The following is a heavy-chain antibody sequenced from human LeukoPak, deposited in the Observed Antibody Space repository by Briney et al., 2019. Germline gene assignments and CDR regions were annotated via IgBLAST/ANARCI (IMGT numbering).Heavy chain of an antibody. Sequence: GGSLRLSCAASGFTFSNYAMSWVRQAPGKGPEWVSSISSGGTYIYYADSVKGRFTISRDNTKNSLYLQMNSLRAEDTAVYYCARDRSGYSGYECQAYWGQGNLVTVSS. D-gene: IGHD5-12*01. CDR1: GFTFSNYA. CDR3: ARDRSGYSGYECQAY. J-gene: IGHJ4*02. V-gene: IGHV3-21*01. CDR2: ISSGGTYI.